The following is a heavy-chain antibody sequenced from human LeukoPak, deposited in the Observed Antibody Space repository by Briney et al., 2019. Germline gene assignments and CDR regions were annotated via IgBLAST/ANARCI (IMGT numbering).Heavy chain of an antibody. V-gene: IGHV4-39*07. J-gene: IGHJ4*02. CDR3: ARGAQTYYDKAPVDY. CDR2: INHSGST. CDR1: GGSISRSPYW. Sequence: SETLSLTCTVSGGSISRSPYWWGWIRQPPGKGLEWIGEINHSGSTNYNPSLKSRVTISVDTSKSQFSLKLNSMTAADTAVYYCARGAQTYYDKAPVDYWGQGTLVTVSS. D-gene: IGHD3-22*01.